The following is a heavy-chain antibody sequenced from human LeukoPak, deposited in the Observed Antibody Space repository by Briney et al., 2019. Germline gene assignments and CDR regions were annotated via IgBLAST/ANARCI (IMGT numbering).Heavy chain of an antibody. V-gene: IGHV4-59*08. J-gene: IGHJ4*02. CDR2: IYYSGST. Sequence: SETLSLTCTASGDSISSYYWSWIRQPPGKGLEWIGNIYYSGSTNYNPSLKSRVTISVDTSKNHFSLKLSSLTAADTAVYYCARTSWVQSSYYFDYWGQGTLVTVSS. CDR3: ARTSWVQSSYYFDY. CDR1: GDSISSYY. D-gene: IGHD5-24*01.